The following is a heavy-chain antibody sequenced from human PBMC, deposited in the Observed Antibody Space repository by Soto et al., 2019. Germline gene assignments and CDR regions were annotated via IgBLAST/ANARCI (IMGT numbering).Heavy chain of an antibody. J-gene: IGHJ5*02. V-gene: IGHV4-34*01. CDR1: GGSFSGYY. Sequence: LPLTCAVYGGSFSGYYWSCIRQPPGKGLEWIGEINHSGSTNYNPSLKSRVTISVDTSKNQFSLKLSSVTAADTAVYYCARGRNYDFWSGYRNWFDPWGQGTLVTVSS. D-gene: IGHD3-3*01. CDR3: ARGRNYDFWSGYRNWFDP. CDR2: INHSGST.